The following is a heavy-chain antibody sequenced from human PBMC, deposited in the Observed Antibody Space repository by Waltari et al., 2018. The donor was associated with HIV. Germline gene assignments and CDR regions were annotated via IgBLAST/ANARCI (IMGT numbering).Heavy chain of an antibody. CDR3: AALGSFYS. D-gene: IGHD1-26*01. V-gene: IGHV3-13*01. Sequence: EVQLVESGGGLVQPGGSLRLSCAASGFTFSTYDMHWVRQATGNGLEWVSTIAPAGDTYYPGSVKGRFTISRENAKNSLYLQMNSLRAEDTAVYYCAALGSFYSWGQGTLVTVSS. CDR1: GFTFSTYD. J-gene: IGHJ5*01. CDR2: IAPAGDT.